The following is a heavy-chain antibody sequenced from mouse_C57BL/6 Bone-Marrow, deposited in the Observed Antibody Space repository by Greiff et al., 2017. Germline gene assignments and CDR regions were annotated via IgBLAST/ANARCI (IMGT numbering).Heavy chain of an antibody. J-gene: IGHJ2*01. CDR2: FHPYNDDT. Sequence: VPLQESGAELVTPGASVKMSCKASGYTFTTYPIEWMKQNHGKSLEWIGNFHPYNDDTKYNEKFKGKATLTVEKSSSTVYLELSRLTSDYSAVYYCARGGNYGGYYFDYWGQGTTLTVSS. CDR1: GYTFTTYP. V-gene: IGHV1-47*01. D-gene: IGHD2-1*01. CDR3: ARGGNYGGYYFDY.